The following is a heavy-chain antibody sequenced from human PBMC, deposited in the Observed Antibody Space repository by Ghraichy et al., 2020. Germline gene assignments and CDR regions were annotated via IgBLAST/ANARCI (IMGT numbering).Heavy chain of an antibody. CDR3: ARGIAAAGRGWFDP. D-gene: IGHD6-13*01. Sequence: GASLRLSCAASGFTFSSYAMHWVRQAPGKGLEWVAVISYDGSNKYYADSVKGRFTISRDNSKNTLYLQMNSLRAEDTAVYYCARGIAAAGRGWFDPWGQGTLVTVSS. CDR1: GFTFSSYA. CDR2: ISYDGSNK. J-gene: IGHJ5*02. V-gene: IGHV3-30*04.